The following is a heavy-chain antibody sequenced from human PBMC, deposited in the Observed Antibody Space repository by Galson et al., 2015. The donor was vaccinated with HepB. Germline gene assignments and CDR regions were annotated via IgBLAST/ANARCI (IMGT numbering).Heavy chain of an antibody. V-gene: IGHV3-21*01. CDR1: GFTFSSYS. Sequence: SLRLSCAASGFTFSSYSMNWVRQAPGKGLEWVSSISSSSSYIYYADSVKGRFTISRDNAKNSLYLQMNSLRAEDTAVYYCASRKFYGSGSYYNSPMGYWGQGTLVTVSS. CDR3: ASRKFYGSGSYYNSPMGY. D-gene: IGHD3-10*01. CDR2: ISSSSSYI. J-gene: IGHJ4*02.